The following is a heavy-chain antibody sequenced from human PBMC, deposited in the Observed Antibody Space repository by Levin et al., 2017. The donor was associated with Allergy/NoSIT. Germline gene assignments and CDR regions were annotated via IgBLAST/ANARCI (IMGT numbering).Heavy chain of an antibody. V-gene: IGHV3-48*02. J-gene: IGHJ2*01. CDR2: ISSSSSTI. Sequence: AGGSLRLSCAASGFTFSSYSMNWVRQAPGKGLEWVSYISSSSSTIYYADSVKGRFTISRDNAKNSLYLQMNSLRDEDTAVYYCARDPSNWGDWYFDLWGRGTLVTVSS. CDR3: ARDPSNWGDWYFDL. D-gene: IGHD7-27*01. CDR1: GFTFSSYS.